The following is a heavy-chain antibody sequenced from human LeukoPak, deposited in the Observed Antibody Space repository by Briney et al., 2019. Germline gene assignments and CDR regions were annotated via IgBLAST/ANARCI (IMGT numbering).Heavy chain of an antibody. Sequence: PGGSLRLSCAASGFTFSSYGMHWVRQAPGKGLEWVAVISYDGSNKYYADSVKGRFTISRDNSKNTLYLQMNSLRAEDTAVYYCANVDSSGTFDYWGQGTLVTVSS. CDR2: ISYDGSNK. CDR1: GFTFSSYG. V-gene: IGHV3-30*18. J-gene: IGHJ4*02. D-gene: IGHD3-22*01. CDR3: ANVDSSGTFDY.